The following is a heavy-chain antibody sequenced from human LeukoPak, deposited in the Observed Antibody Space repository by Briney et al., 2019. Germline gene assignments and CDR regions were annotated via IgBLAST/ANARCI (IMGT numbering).Heavy chain of an antibody. D-gene: IGHD4/OR15-4a*01. V-gene: IGHV3-21*01. CDR2: ISSSSSYI. Sequence: GGSLRLSCAASAFTFSSDSMNWVRQAPGKGLEWVSSISSSSSYIYYADSVKGRFTISRDNAKNSLDLQMNSLRAEDTAVYYCARDTLGEGEDANYAVYYFDYWGQGTPVTVSS. CDR3: ARDTLGEGEDANYAVYYFDY. J-gene: IGHJ4*02. CDR1: AFTFSSDS.